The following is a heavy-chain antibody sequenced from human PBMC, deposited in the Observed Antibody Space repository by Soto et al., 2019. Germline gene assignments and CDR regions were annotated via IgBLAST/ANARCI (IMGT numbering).Heavy chain of an antibody. V-gene: IGHV4-59*11. J-gene: IGHJ5*02. CDR3: AREGSNIYDPHFRLEP. CDR1: GGTIVNHV. CDR2: ISHTWQT. Sequence: LPCSISGGTIVNHVWTLIRQSPEKGLEWIGDISHTWQTNYNPSLKSRVTLSVDISENQFSLKLTSVTPADSALFFCAREGSNIYDPHFRLEPWGQGTPVTVSS. D-gene: IGHD3-10*01.